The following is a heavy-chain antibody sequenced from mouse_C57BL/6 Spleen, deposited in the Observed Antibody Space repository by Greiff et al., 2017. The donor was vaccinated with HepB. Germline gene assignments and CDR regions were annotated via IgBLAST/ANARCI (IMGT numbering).Heavy chain of an antibody. D-gene: IGHD1-1*01. CDR1: GFTFSSYA. J-gene: IGHJ3*01. CDR2: ISDGGSYT. CDR3: ARERNPLITTAPFAY. V-gene: IGHV5-4*01. Sequence: EVMLVESGGGLVKPGGSLKLSCAASGFTFSSYAMSWVRQTPEKRLEWVATISDGGSYTYYPDNVKGRFTISRDNAKNNLYLQMSHLKSEDTAMYYCARERNPLITTAPFAYWGQGTLVTVSA.